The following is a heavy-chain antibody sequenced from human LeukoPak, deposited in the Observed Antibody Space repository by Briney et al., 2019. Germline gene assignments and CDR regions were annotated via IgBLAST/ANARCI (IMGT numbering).Heavy chain of an antibody. CDR1: GGSISSSNYY. CDR3: ASFEGAFDN. Sequence: KASETLSLTCTVSGGSISSSNYYWGWIRQPPGKGLEWIGSIYYSGSTYYNPSLKSRVTISVDMSKKEFYLKLHSVTAADTAVYHCASFEGAFDNWGQGTLVTVSS. J-gene: IGHJ4*02. V-gene: IGHV4-39*07. CDR2: IYYSGST.